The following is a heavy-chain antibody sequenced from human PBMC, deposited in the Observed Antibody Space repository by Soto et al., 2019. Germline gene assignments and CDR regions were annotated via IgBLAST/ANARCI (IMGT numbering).Heavy chain of an antibody. CDR2: IYYSGST. V-gene: IGHV4-31*03. CDR1: GGSISSGGYY. D-gene: IGHD6-13*01. CDR3: ARKSSIYSTWPLLDY. Sequence: SETLSLTCTVSGGSISSGGYYWSWIRQHPGKGLEWIGYIYYSGSTYYNPSLKSRVTISVDTSKNQFSLKLSSVTAADTAVYYCARKSSIYSTWPLLDYWGRGTLVTSPQ. J-gene: IGHJ4*02.